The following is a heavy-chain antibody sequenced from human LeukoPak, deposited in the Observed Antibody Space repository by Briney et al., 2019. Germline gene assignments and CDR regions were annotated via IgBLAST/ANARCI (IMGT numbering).Heavy chain of an antibody. J-gene: IGHJ4*02. CDR1: GYSFTSYW. D-gene: IGHD2-2*01. CDR2: IYPGDSDT. Sequence: GESLKISCKGSGYSFTSYWIGWVRQMPGKGLEWMGIIYPGDSDTRYSPSFQGQVTISADKSISTAYLQWSSLKASDTAMYYCAGISLRYCSSTSCIDYWGQGTLVTVSS. V-gene: IGHV5-51*01. CDR3: AGISLRYCSSTSCIDY.